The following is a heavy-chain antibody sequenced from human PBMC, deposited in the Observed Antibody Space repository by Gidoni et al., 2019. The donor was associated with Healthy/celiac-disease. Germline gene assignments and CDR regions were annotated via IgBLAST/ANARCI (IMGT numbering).Heavy chain of an antibody. J-gene: IGHJ1*01. CDR2: IYYSGST. CDR1: GGSISSYY. D-gene: IGHD6-19*01. Sequence: VHLQDPGPGRGKPPEPLSSTSTAPGGSISSYYWSWIRQPPGKGLEWIGYIYYSGSTNYNPSLKSRVTISVDTSKNQFSLKLSSVTAADTAVYYCARVAGAEYFQHWGQGTLVTVSS. CDR3: ARVAGAEYFQH. V-gene: IGHV4-59*01.